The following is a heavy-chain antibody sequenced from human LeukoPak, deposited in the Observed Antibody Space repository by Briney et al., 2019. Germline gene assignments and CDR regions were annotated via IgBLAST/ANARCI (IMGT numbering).Heavy chain of an antibody. J-gene: IGHJ4*02. V-gene: IGHV4-34*01. CDR3: ARGPKTAVTGYFDY. Sequence: TSETPSLTCAVYGGSFSGYYWSWIRQPPGKGLEWIGEINHSGSTNYNPSLKSRVIISVDTSKNHFSLNLSSVTAADTAVYYCARGPKTAVTGYFDYWGQGTLVTVSS. CDR2: INHSGST. CDR1: GGSFSGYY. D-gene: IGHD6-13*01.